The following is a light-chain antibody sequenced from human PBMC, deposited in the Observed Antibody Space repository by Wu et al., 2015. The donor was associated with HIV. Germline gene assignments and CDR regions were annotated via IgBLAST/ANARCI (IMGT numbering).Light chain of an antibody. J-gene: IGKJ2*03. CDR3: QQHSSIPYS. CDR2: DAS. CDR1: QSVHYA. Sequence: ETVLTQSPATLSFSPGERATLSCRASQSVHYALAWYQQKPGQAPRLLIYDASNRATGIPDRFSGSGSGTDFTLTISGLQPDDFGTYYCQQHSSIPYSFGQGTRLDIK. V-gene: IGKV3-11*01.